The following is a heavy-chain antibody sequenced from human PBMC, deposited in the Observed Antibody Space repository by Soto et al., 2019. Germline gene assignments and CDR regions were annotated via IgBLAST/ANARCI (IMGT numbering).Heavy chain of an antibody. CDR1: GGSFSGYY. J-gene: IGHJ6*02. V-gene: IGHV4-34*01. D-gene: IGHD2-2*03. CDR2: INHSGST. CDR3: ARGRRGMDIVVVPAAYGIEV. Sequence: SETLSLTCAVYGGSFSGYYWSWIRQPPGKGLEWIGEINHSGSTNYNPSLKSRVTISVDTSKNQFSLKLSSVTAADTAVYYCARGRRGMDIVVVPAAYGIEVWGQGTTVTVS.